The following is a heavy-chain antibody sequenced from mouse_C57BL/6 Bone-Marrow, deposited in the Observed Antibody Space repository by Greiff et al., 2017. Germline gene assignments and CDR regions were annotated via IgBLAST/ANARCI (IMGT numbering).Heavy chain of an antibody. CDR3: ARSGYYGSSPYYLDY. V-gene: IGHV1-19*01. Sequence: EVKLQQSGPVLVKPGASVKMSCKASGYTFTDYYMNWVKQSHGKSLEWIGVINPYNGGTSYNQKFKGKATLTVDKSSSTAYMELNSLTSEDSAVYYCARSGYYGSSPYYLDYGGQGTTLPVSS. J-gene: IGHJ2*01. CDR2: INPYNGGT. D-gene: IGHD1-1*01. CDR1: GYTFTDYY.